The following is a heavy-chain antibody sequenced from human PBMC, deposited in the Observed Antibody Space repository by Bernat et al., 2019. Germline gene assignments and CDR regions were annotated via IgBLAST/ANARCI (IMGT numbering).Heavy chain of an antibody. D-gene: IGHD6-19*01. CDR3: ARRIGRGWYPPDY. CDR2: IGYDGGNK. Sequence: QVQLVESGGGVVQPGRSLRLSCAASGFSFSNYGMHWVRQAPGKGLEWVAVIGYDGGNKYYTDSVKGRFTISRDNSKNTLYLQMDGLRAEDTAVYYCARRIGRGWYPPDYWGQGTLVTVSS. J-gene: IGHJ4*02. V-gene: IGHV3-33*03. CDR1: GFSFSNYG.